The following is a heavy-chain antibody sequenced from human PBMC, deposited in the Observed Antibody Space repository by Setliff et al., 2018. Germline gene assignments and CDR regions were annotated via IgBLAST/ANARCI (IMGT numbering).Heavy chain of an antibody. J-gene: IGHJ4*02. D-gene: IGHD3-22*01. V-gene: IGHV1-46*01. CDR2: IEPIGDHT. CDR1: GYTFTGYY. Sequence: ASVKVSCKASGYTFTGYYMHWVRQAPGQGLEWMGIIEPIGDHTNYAQKFQGRVTMTRDTSTTTVYMERTSLTSDDTALYYCVRGQGPRTVVAIPFDHWGQGTLVTVSS. CDR3: VRGQGPRTVVAIPFDH.